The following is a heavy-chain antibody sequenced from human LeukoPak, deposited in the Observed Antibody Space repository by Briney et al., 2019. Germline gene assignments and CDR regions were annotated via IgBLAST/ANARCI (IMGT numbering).Heavy chain of an antibody. D-gene: IGHD3-10*01. Sequence: GGSLRLSCAASGFTFSSYNMKWVRQAPGKGLEWVSSISSRSSYIFYADSVKGRFTISRDNAKKSLYLQMNSLRAEDTAVYYCARDTRMVRGVIQEYWGQGTLVTVSS. V-gene: IGHV3-21*01. J-gene: IGHJ4*02. CDR2: ISSRSSYI. CDR3: ARDTRMVRGVIQEY. CDR1: GFTFSSYN.